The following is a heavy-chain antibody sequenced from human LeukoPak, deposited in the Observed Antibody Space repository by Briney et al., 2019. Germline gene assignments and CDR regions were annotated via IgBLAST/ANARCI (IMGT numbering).Heavy chain of an antibody. J-gene: IGHJ3*02. CDR1: GGTFSSYA. CDR3: AREIGTNWKDAFDI. Sequence: GASVKVSCKASGGTFSSYAISWVRQAPGQGLEWMGGTIPIFGTANYAQKFQGRVTITADESTSTAYMELSSLRSEDTAVYYCAREIGTNWKDAFDIWGQGTMVTVSS. D-gene: IGHD1-20*01. V-gene: IGHV1-69*13. CDR2: TIPIFGTA.